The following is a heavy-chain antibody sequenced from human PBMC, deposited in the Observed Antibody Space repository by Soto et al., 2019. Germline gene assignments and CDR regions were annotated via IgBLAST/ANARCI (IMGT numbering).Heavy chain of an antibody. CDR1: GYTFTASY. J-gene: IGHJ3*02. V-gene: IGHV1-46*01. D-gene: IGHD1-26*01. CDR2: IDPSGGST. Sequence: QVQLVQSGAEVKKPGASVKVSCKASGYTFTASYMHWVRQAPGQGLDWMGIIDPSGGSTSYSQKFQCRVTMNRDTSTSTVYMEMNSLRSEDTAVFYCARDSGHYYRSDAFDKWGQGTMVTVSS. CDR3: ARDSGHYYRSDAFDK.